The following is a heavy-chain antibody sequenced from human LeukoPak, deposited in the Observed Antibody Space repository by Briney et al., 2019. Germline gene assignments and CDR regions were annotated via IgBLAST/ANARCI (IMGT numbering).Heavy chain of an antibody. V-gene: IGHV1-18*01. Sequence: ASVKVSCKASGFTFATHGISWMRQAPGQGLEWLGWIRGSSGKTDYAQKLQDRVTMTADTSTTTAYMELRSLRSDDTAVYYCARGRVKRVPFTAVPGPLDYWGQGSLVTVSS. J-gene: IGHJ4*02. CDR1: GFTFATHG. CDR2: IRGSSGKT. CDR3: ARGRVKRVPFTAVPGPLDY. D-gene: IGHD6-19*01.